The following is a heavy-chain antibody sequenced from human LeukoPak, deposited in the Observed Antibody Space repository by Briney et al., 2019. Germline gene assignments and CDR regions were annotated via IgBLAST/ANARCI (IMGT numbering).Heavy chain of an antibody. D-gene: IGHD3-22*01. V-gene: IGHV1-69*06. J-gene: IGHJ3*02. CDR1: GYTFTSYG. CDR3: ASTYDSSGYATGGAFDI. CDR2: IIPIFGTA. Sequence: SVKVSCKASGYTFTSYGISWVRQAPGQGLEWMGGIIPIFGTANYAQKFQGRVTITADKSTSTAYMELSSLRSEDTAVYYCASTYDSSGYATGGAFDIWGQGTMVTVSS.